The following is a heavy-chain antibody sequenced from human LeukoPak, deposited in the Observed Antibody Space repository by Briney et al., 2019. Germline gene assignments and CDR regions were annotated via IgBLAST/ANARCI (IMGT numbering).Heavy chain of an antibody. CDR3: ARKISSSSEYYMDV. Sequence: GSLRLSCAASGFTFSSYWMSWVRQAPGKGLEWVANIKQDGSEKYYVDSMKGRFTISRDNAKNSLYLQMNSLRAEDTAVYYCARKISSSSEYYMDVWGKGTTVTVSS. D-gene: IGHD6-6*01. J-gene: IGHJ6*03. CDR2: IKQDGSEK. V-gene: IGHV3-7*01. CDR1: GFTFSSYW.